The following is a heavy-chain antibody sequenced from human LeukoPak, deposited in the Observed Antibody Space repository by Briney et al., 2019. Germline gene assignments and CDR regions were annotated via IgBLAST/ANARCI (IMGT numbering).Heavy chain of an antibody. CDR1: GYTFTNYH. V-gene: IGHV1-46*01. Sequence: ASVKVSCKASGYTFTNYHMHWVRQAPGQGLEWMGVINPSGGSTSSAQKFQGRITMTRDTSTSTVYMELSSLRSDDTAVYYCARDRCSSTSCYLLAPLGSSPDAFDIWGQGTMVTVSS. CDR3: ARDRCSSTSCYLLAPLGSSPDAFDI. CDR2: INPSGGST. D-gene: IGHD2-2*01. J-gene: IGHJ3*02.